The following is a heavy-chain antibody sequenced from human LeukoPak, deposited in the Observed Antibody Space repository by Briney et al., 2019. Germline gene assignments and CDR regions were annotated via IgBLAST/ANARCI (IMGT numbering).Heavy chain of an antibody. V-gene: IGHV3-21*01. CDR2: ISSSSSYI. J-gene: IGHJ4*02. CDR3: ARWYSSSWYISGFDY. CDR1: GFTFSSYS. D-gene: IGHD6-13*01. Sequence: GGSLRLSCAASGFTFSSYSMNWVRQAPGKGLEWVSSISSSSSYIHYADSVKGRFTISRDNAKNSLYLQMNSLRAEDTAVYYCARWYSSSWYISGFDYWGQGTLVTVSS.